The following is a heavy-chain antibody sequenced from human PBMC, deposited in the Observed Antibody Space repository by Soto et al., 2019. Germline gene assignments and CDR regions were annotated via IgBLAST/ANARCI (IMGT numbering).Heavy chain of an antibody. CDR3: ARNAVGTYHFDF. V-gene: IGHV1-18*01. CDR2: ISAYNGNT. D-gene: IGHD1-1*01. CDR1: GYTFTSYG. J-gene: IGHJ4*02. Sequence: SVKVSCKASGYTFTSYGISWVRQAPGQGLEWMGWISAYNGNTNYAQKLQGRATMTTDTSTSTAYMELSSLRSEDTAVYYCARNAVGTYHFDFWGQGTLVTVSS.